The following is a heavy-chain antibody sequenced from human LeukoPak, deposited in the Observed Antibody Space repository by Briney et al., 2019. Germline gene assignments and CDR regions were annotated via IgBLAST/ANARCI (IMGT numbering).Heavy chain of an antibody. J-gene: IGHJ4*02. CDR3: ARDPYTEWFGEL. CDR1: GFTFSSYS. CDR2: ISSSSSYI. D-gene: IGHD3-10*01. Sequence: GGSLRLSCAASGFTFSSYSMNWVRQAPGKGLEWVSSISSSSSYIYYADSVKGRFTISRDHAKNSLYLQMNSLRAEDTAVYYCARDPYTEWFGELWGQGTLVTVSS. V-gene: IGHV3-21*01.